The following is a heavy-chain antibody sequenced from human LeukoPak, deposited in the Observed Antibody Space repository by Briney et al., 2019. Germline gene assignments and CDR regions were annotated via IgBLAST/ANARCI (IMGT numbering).Heavy chain of an antibody. J-gene: IGHJ4*02. CDR3: ARLRGSSGYPIPTNFDY. CDR1: GYSFTSYW. V-gene: IGHV5-51*01. CDR2: IYPGDSDT. Sequence: GESLKISCKGSGYSFTSYWIGWVRQMPGKGLEWMGIIYPGDSDTRYSPSFQGQVTISADKSISTAYLQWSSLKASDTAMYYCARLRGSSGYPIPTNFDYWGQGTPVTVSS. D-gene: IGHD3-22*01.